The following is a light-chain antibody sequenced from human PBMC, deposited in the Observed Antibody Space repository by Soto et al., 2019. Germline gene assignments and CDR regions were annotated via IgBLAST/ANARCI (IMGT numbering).Light chain of an antibody. CDR2: GTS. V-gene: IGKV3-20*01. CDR1: QSVDNS. J-gene: IGKJ5*01. Sequence: EIVMTQSPATLSVSPGERATLSCRASQSVDNSVAWYQQKLGQAPRLLIYGTSSRATGIPDRFSGSGSGTDFTLTISRLEPEDFAVYFCQRYGSSPLITFGQGTRLEIK. CDR3: QRYGSSPLIT.